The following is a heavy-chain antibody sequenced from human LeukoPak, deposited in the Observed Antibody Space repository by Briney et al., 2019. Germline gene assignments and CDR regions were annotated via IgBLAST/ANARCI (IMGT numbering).Heavy chain of an antibody. Sequence: GGSLRLSCAASGFTFSSYWMSWVRQAPGKGLEWVANIKQDGSDKYYVDSVKGRFTISRDNAKNSLYLQMNSLRAEDTAVYYCARATLYSSGWTGNNWFDPWGQGTLVTVSS. CDR1: GFTFSSYW. J-gene: IGHJ5*02. D-gene: IGHD6-19*01. CDR3: ARATLYSSGWTGNNWFDP. CDR2: IKQDGSDK. V-gene: IGHV3-7*05.